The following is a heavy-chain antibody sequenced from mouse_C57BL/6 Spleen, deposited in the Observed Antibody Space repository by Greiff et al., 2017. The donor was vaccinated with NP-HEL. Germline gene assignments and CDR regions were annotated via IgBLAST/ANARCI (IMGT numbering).Heavy chain of an antibody. Sequence: QVQLQQPGTELVKPGASVKLSCKASGYTFTSYWMHWVKQRPGQGLEWVGNIYPSNGGTNYNEKFKDKATLTVDKSSNTAYMQISSLTSEDSAVYYCARRDYYGSSYEDYYAMDYWGQGTSVTVSS. CDR3: ARRDYYGSSYEDYYAMDY. J-gene: IGHJ4*01. CDR2: IYPSNGGT. D-gene: IGHD1-1*01. CDR1: GYTFTSYW. V-gene: IGHV1-53*01.